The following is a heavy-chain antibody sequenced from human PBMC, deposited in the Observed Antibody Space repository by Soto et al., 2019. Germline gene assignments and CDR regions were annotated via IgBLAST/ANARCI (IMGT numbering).Heavy chain of an antibody. J-gene: IGHJ6*02. CDR1: GYTFTSYG. CDR3: ARDRAAYYDFWSGYWPNYGMDV. V-gene: IGHV1-18*01. D-gene: IGHD3-3*01. Sequence: ASVKVSCKASGYTFTSYGISWVRQAPGQGLERMGWISAYNGNTNYAQKLQGRVTMTTDTSTSTAYMELRSLRSDDTAVYYCARDRAAYYDFWSGYWPNYGMDVWGQGTTVTVSS. CDR2: ISAYNGNT.